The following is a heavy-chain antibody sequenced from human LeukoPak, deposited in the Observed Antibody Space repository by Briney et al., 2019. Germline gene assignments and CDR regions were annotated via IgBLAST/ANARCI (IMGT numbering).Heavy chain of an antibody. J-gene: IGHJ4*02. CDR3: ARSPRPVVPAAPTMYYFDY. Sequence: ASVKVSCKASGGTFSSYAISWVRQAPGQGLEWMGGITPIFGTANYAQKFQGRVTITADESTSTAYMELSSLRSEDTAVYYCARSPRPVVPAAPTMYYFDYWGQGTLVTVSS. D-gene: IGHD2-2*01. V-gene: IGHV1-69*01. CDR2: ITPIFGTA. CDR1: GGTFSSYA.